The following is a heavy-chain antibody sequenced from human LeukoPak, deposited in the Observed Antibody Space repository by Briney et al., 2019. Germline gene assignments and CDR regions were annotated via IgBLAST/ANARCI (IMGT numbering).Heavy chain of an antibody. D-gene: IGHD6-13*01. V-gene: IGHV4-34*01. CDR1: GGSFSNYY. J-gene: IGHJ4*02. Sequence: SETLSLTCAVYGGSFSNYYWSWVRQPPGKGLEWIGEINHSGTTNYNPSLKSRVTISIDTSKNQFSLQMNSVTPEDTAVYYCAREVDFIQDGSSWLGYFDYWGQGTLVTVSS. CDR3: AREVDFIQDGSSWLGYFDY. CDR2: INHSGTT.